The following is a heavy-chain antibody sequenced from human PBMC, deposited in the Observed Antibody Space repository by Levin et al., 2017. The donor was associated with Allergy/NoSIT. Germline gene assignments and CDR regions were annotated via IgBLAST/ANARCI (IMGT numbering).Heavy chain of an antibody. CDR3: AKGTFSSDY. Sequence: PGGSLRLSCAASGFTFSSYGMHWVRQAPGKGLEWVAVISYDGSNKYYADSVKGRFTISRDNSKNTLYLQMDSLRAEDTAVYYCAKGTFSSDYWGQGTLVTVSS. V-gene: IGHV3-30*18. CDR1: GFTFSSYG. J-gene: IGHJ4*02. D-gene: IGHD1-1*01. CDR2: ISYDGSNK.